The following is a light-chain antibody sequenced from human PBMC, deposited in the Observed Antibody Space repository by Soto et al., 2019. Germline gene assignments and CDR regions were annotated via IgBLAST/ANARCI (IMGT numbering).Light chain of an antibody. CDR3: QQRSDWPWT. J-gene: IGKJ1*01. CDR1: QSVTST. CDR2: DAS. Sequence: EIVMTQSPATVSVSPGERATLSCRASQSVTSTLAWYQQKPGQAPRLLIYDASNRATGIPARFSGSGSVTDFTLTISSLEPEDFAVYYCQQRSDWPWTFGQGTKVDIK. V-gene: IGKV3-11*01.